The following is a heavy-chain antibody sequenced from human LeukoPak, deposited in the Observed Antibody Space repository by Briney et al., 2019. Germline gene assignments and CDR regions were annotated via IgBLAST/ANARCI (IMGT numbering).Heavy chain of an antibody. V-gene: IGHV3-15*01. D-gene: IGHD5-18*01. Sequence: GGSLRLSCAASGFTFSNACMSWVRQAPGKGLEWVGHIKNKNDGGTTDYAAPVKGRFTISRDDSKNTLYLQMNSLKTEDTAVYYCTTGTWIQLWLADYWGQGTLVTVSS. CDR1: GFTFSNAC. CDR3: TTGTWIQLWLADY. CDR2: IKNKNDGGTT. J-gene: IGHJ4*02.